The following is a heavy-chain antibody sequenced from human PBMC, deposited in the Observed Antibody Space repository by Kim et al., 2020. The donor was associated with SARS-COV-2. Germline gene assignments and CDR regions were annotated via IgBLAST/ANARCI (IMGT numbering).Heavy chain of an antibody. V-gene: IGHV1-24*01. Sequence: EQKFQGRVTMTEDTSTDTAYMELSSLRSEDTAVYYCATGGGSGSYYPFDYWGQGTLVTVSS. J-gene: IGHJ4*02. D-gene: IGHD3-10*01. CDR3: ATGGGSGSYYPFDY.